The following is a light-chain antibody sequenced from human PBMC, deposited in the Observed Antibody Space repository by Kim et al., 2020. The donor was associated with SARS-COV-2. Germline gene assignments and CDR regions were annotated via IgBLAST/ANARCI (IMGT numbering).Light chain of an antibody. CDR3: QQLHTFPFT. Sequence: DIQMTQSPSSVSASVGDRVTITCRATEDVAAYLAWYQQKPGKAPKLLIYAASSLQSGVPSSFVGSGSGTHYTLTITSLQPEDLATYYCQQLHTFPFTFGPGTKVDIK. CDR1: EDVAAY. V-gene: IGKV1-12*01. J-gene: IGKJ3*01. CDR2: AAS.